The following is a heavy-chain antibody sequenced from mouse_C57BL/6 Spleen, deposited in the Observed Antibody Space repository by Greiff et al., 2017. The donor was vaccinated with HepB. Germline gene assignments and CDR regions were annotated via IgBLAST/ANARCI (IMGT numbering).Heavy chain of an antibody. V-gene: IGHV5-9*01. D-gene: IGHD2-13*01. J-gene: IGHJ3*01. CDR3: ARNKSDYEGWFAY. CDR2: ISGGGGNT. CDR1: GFTFSSYT. Sequence: DVKLVESGGGLVKPGGSLKLSCAASGFTFSSYTMSWVRQTPEKRLEWVATISGGGGNTYYPDSVKGRFTISRDNAKNTLYLQMSSLRSEDTALYYCARNKSDYEGWFAYWGQGTLVTVYA.